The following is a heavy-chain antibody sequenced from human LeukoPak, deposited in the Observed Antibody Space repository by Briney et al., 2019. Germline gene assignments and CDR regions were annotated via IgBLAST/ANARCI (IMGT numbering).Heavy chain of an antibody. CDR2: ISGSGGST. D-gene: IGHD2-2*01. Sequence: GGSLRLSCAASGFTFSSYAMSWVRQAPGKGLEWVSAISGSGGSTYYADSVKGRFTISGDNSKNTLYLQMNSLRAEDTAVYYRAKDNVVVPARTFDYWGQGTLVTVSS. V-gene: IGHV3-23*01. CDR3: AKDNVVVPARTFDY. CDR1: GFTFSSYA. J-gene: IGHJ4*02.